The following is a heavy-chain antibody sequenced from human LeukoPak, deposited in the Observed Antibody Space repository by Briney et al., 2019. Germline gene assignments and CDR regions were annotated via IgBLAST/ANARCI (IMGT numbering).Heavy chain of an antibody. CDR2: INHSGST. V-gene: IGHV4-34*01. CDR1: GGSFSGYY. J-gene: IGHJ3*02. Sequence: SETLSLTCAVYGGSFSGYYWSWIRQPPGKGLEWIGEINHSGSTNYNPSLKSRVTISVDTSKNQFSLKLSSVTAADTAVYYCARGRWVTHDAFDIWGQGTMVTVSS. D-gene: IGHD2-21*02. CDR3: ARGRWVTHDAFDI.